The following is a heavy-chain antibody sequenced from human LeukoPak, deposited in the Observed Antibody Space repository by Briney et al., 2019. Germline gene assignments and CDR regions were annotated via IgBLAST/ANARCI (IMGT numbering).Heavy chain of an antibody. CDR2: IYYSGRT. D-gene: IGHD2-21*02. Sequence: GSLRLSCAASGFTFSNYAMSWVRQAPGKGLEWIGSIYYSGRTFYNPSLKSRVAISVDTSTNQFSLNLISVTAADTAVYYCARDDGRGVVTPYWGQGTLVTVSS. CDR3: ARDDGRGVVTPY. V-gene: IGHV4-38-2*02. CDR1: GFTFSNYA. J-gene: IGHJ4*02.